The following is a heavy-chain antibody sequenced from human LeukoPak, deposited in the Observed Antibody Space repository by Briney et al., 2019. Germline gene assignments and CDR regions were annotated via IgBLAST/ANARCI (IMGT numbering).Heavy chain of an antibody. V-gene: IGHV3-30-3*01. J-gene: IGHJ4*02. CDR2: ISYDGSNK. CDR3: ARKNGSGWDYYHFDY. D-gene: IGHD6-19*01. Sequence: GGSLRLSCAASGFTFSSYAMHWVRQAPGKGLEWVAVISYDGSNKYYADSVKGRFTISRDNSKNTLYLQMNSLRAEDTAVYYCARKNGSGWDYYHFDYWGQGTLVTVSS. CDR1: GFTFSSYA.